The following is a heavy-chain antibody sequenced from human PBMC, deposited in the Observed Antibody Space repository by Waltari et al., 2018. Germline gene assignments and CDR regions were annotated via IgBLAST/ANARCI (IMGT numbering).Heavy chain of an antibody. CDR3: AKSRGFEY. J-gene: IGHJ4*02. CDR1: GFTFSRYW. CDR2: INYDGSQK. Sequence: EVQLVESGGGLVQPGGPLRLSCGASGFTFSRYWRSWARQTPGKGLEWVANINYDGSQKYYVDSVKGRFTISRDNAKNSVYLQMNSLRVEDTAVYYCAKSRGFEYWGQGALITVSS. V-gene: IGHV3-7*01. D-gene: IGHD2-2*01.